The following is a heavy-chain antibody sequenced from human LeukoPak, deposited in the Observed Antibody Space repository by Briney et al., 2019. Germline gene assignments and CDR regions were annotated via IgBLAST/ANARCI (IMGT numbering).Heavy chain of an antibody. Sequence: SETLSLTCTVSGGSISSSGYYWGWIRQPPGKGLDWIGNIYYSGSTYYNPSLKSRVTISVDSSKNQFSLRLSSVTTADTAVYYCARDPQLWLAPAYYFDYWGQGTLVAVSS. V-gene: IGHV4-39*02. CDR2: IYYSGST. J-gene: IGHJ4*02. D-gene: IGHD5-18*01. CDR1: GGSISSSGYY. CDR3: ARDPQLWLAPAYYFDY.